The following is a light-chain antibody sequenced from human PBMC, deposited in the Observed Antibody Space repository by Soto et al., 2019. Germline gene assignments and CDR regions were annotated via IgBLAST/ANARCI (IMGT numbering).Light chain of an antibody. J-gene: IGKJ1*01. CDR2: NAS. CDR3: QQYNSFSWT. V-gene: IGKV1-5*01. CDR1: QSVTIW. Sequence: DIQLTQSPSPLSAPVGDSVTNTCRASQSVTIWLAWYPQKPGKAPKLLIYNASSLEGGVRSRFSGSGSGTEFSLTIGGLQPDDFATYCCQQYNSFSWTFGQGTKVDIK.